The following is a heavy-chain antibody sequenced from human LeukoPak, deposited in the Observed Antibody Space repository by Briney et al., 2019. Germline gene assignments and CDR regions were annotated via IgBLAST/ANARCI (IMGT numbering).Heavy chain of an antibody. J-gene: IGHJ4*02. Sequence: PGGSLRLSCAASGLTVSSNCMSWVRQAPGKGLEWVSLICSGGSTCYTDSVKGRFTISRDNSKNTLYLQMNSLRAEDTAVYYCARRAGDYSHPYDYWGQGILVTVSS. CDR2: ICSGGST. CDR3: ARRAGDYSHPYDY. D-gene: IGHD3-22*01. V-gene: IGHV3-53*01. CDR1: GLTVSSNC.